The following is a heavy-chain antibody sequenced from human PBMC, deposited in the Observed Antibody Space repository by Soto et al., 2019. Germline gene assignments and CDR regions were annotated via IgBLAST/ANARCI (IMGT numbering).Heavy chain of an antibody. CDR3: AKDVLLWFGESCADY. CDR2: ISGSGGST. Sequence: GGSLRLSCAASGFTFSSYAMSWVRQAPGKGLEWVSAISGSGGSTYYADSVKGRFTISRDNSKNTLYLQMNSLRAEDTAVYYCAKDVLLWFGESCADYWGQGTLVTVSS. V-gene: IGHV3-23*01. CDR1: GFTFSSYA. D-gene: IGHD3-10*01. J-gene: IGHJ4*02.